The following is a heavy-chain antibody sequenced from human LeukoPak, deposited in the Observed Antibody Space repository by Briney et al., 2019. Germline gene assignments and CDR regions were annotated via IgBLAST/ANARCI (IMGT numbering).Heavy chain of an antibody. CDR2: ISSNGGST. D-gene: IGHD3-22*01. CDR3: VRVIYDSSAYYYDY. J-gene: IGHJ4*02. Sequence: PGGSLRLSCSASEFTFSDYTMHWVRQAPGKGLQYVSAISSNGGSTYYADSLKARFTISRDNSKNTLYLVMSSLRVDDTAVYYCVRVIYDSSAYYYDYWGQGTLVTVSS. V-gene: IGHV3-64D*09. CDR1: EFTFSDYT.